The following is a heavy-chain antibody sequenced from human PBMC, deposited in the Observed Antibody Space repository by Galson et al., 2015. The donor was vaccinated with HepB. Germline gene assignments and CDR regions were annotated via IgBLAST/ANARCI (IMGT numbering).Heavy chain of an antibody. CDR1: GGSVSSNTVA. CDR3: ARSRGETPLTSGTTY. Sequence: CAISGGSVSSNTVAWNWIRQSPSRGLEWLGRTYDRTKWYNDYAVSEKSRITINPDTSKNQFSLQLNSVTPEDTAVYYFARSRGETPLTSGTTYWGQGTLVTVSS. D-gene: IGHD3-10*01. CDR2: TYDRTKWYN. J-gene: IGHJ4*02. V-gene: IGHV6-1*01.